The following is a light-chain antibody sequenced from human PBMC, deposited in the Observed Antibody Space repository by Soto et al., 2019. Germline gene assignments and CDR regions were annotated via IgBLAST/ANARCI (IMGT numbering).Light chain of an antibody. J-gene: IGLJ1*01. V-gene: IGLV2-8*01. CDR3: SSYAGTHFV. CDR1: SSDVGGYSY. Sequence: QSVLTQPPSASGSPGQSVAISCTGTSSDVGGYSYVSWYQQHPGKAPKLMIYDVSKRPSGVPDRFSGSESGNTASLTVSGLQAEDEADYYCSSYAGTHFVFGTGTKVTVL. CDR2: DVS.